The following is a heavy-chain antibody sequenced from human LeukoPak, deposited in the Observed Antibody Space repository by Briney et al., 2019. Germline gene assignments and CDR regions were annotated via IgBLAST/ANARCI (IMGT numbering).Heavy chain of an antibody. Sequence: GGPLRLSCGASGFTFSSYWMSWVRQAPGKGLEWVANIKQDGSEKYYVDSVKGRFTISRDNAKNSLYLQMNSLRAEDTAVYYCARGADIVVVVAALDYWGQGTLVTVSS. CDR2: IKQDGSEK. CDR3: ARGADIVVVVAALDY. D-gene: IGHD2-15*01. V-gene: IGHV3-7*01. CDR1: GFTFSSYW. J-gene: IGHJ4*02.